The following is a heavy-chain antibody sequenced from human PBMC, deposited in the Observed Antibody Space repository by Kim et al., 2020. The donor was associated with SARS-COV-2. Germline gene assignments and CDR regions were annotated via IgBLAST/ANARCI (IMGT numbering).Heavy chain of an antibody. CDR2: IIPIFGTA. CDR3: ARSSYGSPMDYYYYGMDV. V-gene: IGHV1-69*13. D-gene: IGHD2-8*01. J-gene: IGHJ6*02. Sequence: SVKVSCKASGGTFSSYAISWVRQAPGQGLEWMGGIIPIFGTANYAQQFQGRVTITADESTSTAYMELSSLRSEDTAVYYCARSSYGSPMDYYYYGMDVWGQGTTVTVSS. CDR1: GGTFSSYA.